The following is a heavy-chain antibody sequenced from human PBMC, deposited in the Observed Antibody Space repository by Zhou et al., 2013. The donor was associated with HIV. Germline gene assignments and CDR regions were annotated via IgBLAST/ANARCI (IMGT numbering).Heavy chain of an antibody. D-gene: IGHD5-12*01. V-gene: IGHV1-69*13. Sequence: QVQLVQSGAEVKKPGSSVKVSCKTSGDTFSSYAITWVRQAPGQGLEWMGRIIPIFGPAIYAQKFQGRVSITADESTSTAYMELSSLSSEDTAVYYCATPQYSAYEGIDYWGQGTLVTVSS. CDR1: GDTFSSYA. CDR3: ATPQYSAYEGIDY. J-gene: IGHJ4*02. CDR2: IIPIFGPA.